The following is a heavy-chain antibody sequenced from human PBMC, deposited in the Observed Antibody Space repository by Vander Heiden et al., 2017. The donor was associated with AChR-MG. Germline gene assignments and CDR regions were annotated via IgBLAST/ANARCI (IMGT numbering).Heavy chain of an antibody. CDR2: INQDGSDL. V-gene: IGHV3-7*01. Sequence: ELLLVESGGGLVQPGGSLRLSCAAPGFPFSTQLMGWVRQAPGKGLEWVANINQDGSDLVYLDSVRGRFTISRDNAKSSLYLHMHSLRVEDTAVYYCARGIQDGWGCFDCWGQGILVTVSS. D-gene: IGHD6-19*01. CDR1: GFPFSTQL. J-gene: IGHJ4*02. CDR3: ARGIQDGWGCFDC.